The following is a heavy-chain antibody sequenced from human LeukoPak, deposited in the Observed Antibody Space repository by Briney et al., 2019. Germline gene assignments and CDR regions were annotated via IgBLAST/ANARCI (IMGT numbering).Heavy chain of an antibody. D-gene: IGHD6-13*01. CDR2: ISKNGGTT. CDR3: ASPDSSSWTPIDY. CDR1: GFIFSLYS. V-gene: IGHV3-64*04. Sequence: QSGGSLRLSCSGSGFIFSLYSMHWVRQAPGRGLEYVSAISKNGGTTYYADSVKGRFTISRDNSKNTLNLQMNSLRAEDTAVYYCASPDSSSWTPIDYWGQGTLVTVSS. J-gene: IGHJ4*02.